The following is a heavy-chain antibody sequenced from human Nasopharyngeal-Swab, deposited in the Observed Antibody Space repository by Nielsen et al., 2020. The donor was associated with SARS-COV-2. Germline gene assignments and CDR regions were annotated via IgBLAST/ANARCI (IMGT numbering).Heavy chain of an antibody. Sequence: VRQAPGKGLEWVAVISYDGSNKYYADSVKGRFTISRDNSKNTLYLQMNSLRAEDTAVYYCARDGLDCSGGSCYSWAYYYYGVDVWGQGTTVTVSS. D-gene: IGHD2-15*01. CDR2: ISYDGSNK. CDR3: ARDGLDCSGGSCYSWAYYYYGVDV. V-gene: IGHV3-30*03. J-gene: IGHJ6*02.